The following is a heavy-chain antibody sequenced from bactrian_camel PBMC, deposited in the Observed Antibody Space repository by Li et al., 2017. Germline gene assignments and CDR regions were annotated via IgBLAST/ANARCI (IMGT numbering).Heavy chain of an antibody. CDR2: IRRDGDE. Sequence: VQLVESGGGSVQAGGSLRLSCTHSGYISSRHCMGWFRQAPGKAREGIAGIRRDGDEYYAGSVKGRFTISLDNANNTVYLQMNMAKSEDTALYYCATNGGKYWGQGTQVTVS. CDR1: GYISSRHC. V-gene: IGHV3S53*01. CDR3: ATNGGKY. J-gene: IGHJ4*01.